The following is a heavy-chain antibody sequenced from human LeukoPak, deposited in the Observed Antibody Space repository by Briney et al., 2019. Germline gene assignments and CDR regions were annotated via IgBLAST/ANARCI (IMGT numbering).Heavy chain of an antibody. D-gene: IGHD2-15*01. J-gene: IGHJ4*02. CDR2: FDPEDGET. V-gene: IGHV1-24*01. CDR3: ATDCSFRAVQSLSGGSCYSVG. Sequence: ASVKVSCKVSGYTLTELSMHWVRQAPGKGLEWMGGFDPEDGETIYAQKFQGRVTMTEDTSTDTAYMELSRLRSEDTAVYYCATDCSFRAVQSLSGGSCYSVGWGQGTLVTVSS. CDR1: GYTLTELS.